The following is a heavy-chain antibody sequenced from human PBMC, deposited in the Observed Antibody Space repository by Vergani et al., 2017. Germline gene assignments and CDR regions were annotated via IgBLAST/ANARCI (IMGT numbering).Heavy chain of an antibody. CDR3: ARRMSSGYFPTGVNWFDP. J-gene: IGHJ5*02. Sequence: QVQLVQSGAEVKKPGASVKVSCKASGYTFTGYYMHWVRQAPGQGLEWMGWINPNSGGTNYAQKFQGRVTMTRDTSISTAYMELSRLRSDDTAMYYCARRMSSGYFPTGVNWFDPWGQGTLVTVSS. CDR2: INPNSGGT. V-gene: IGHV1-2*02. CDR1: GYTFTGYY. D-gene: IGHD3-22*01.